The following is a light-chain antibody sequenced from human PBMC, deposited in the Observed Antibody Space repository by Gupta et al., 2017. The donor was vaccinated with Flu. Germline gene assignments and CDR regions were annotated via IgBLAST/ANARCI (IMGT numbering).Light chain of an antibody. J-gene: IGLJ2*01. CDR3: CSDAGTFTFV. CDR1: TSDVGNYDY. Sequence: SVAISCTGTTSDVGNYDYVSWDQQHPGKAPELMIYGFTERPSGVPDRFSGSKSGNTASLTISGLQAADEVFYYCCSDAGTFTFVFGGGTRLTVL. CDR2: GFT. V-gene: IGLV2-11*01.